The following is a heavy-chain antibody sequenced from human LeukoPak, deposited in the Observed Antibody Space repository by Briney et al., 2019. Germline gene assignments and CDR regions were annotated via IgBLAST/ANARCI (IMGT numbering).Heavy chain of an antibody. Sequence: SETLSLTCAVYGGSFSGYYWSWIRQPPGKGLEWIGEINHSGSTNYNPSLKSRVTISVDTSKNQFSLKLSSVTAADTAVYYCARARYFDWLSPLGYWGQGTLVTVSS. J-gene: IGHJ4*02. CDR3: ARARYFDWLSPLGY. CDR1: GGSFSGYY. D-gene: IGHD3-9*01. CDR2: INHSGST. V-gene: IGHV4-34*01.